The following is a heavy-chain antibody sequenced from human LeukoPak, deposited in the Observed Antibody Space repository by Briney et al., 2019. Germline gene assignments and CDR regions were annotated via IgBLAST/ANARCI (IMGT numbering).Heavy chain of an antibody. CDR3: ARQVAAGTPLTH. CDR2: ITTTGNTA. V-gene: IGHV3-11*04. D-gene: IGHD6-13*01. Sequence: GGSLRLSCAASGFTFSDYFMTWIRQAPGKGLEWISYITTTGNTAFYADSVKGRFTVSRDNAKNSLYLQINSPRAEDTAVYYCARQVAAGTPLTHWGQGTLVTVSS. J-gene: IGHJ4*02. CDR1: GFTFSDYF.